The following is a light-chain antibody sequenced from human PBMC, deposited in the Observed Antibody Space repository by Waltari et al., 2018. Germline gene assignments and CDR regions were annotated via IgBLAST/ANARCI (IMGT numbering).Light chain of an antibody. CDR3: QHYVRLPAT. J-gene: IGKJ1*01. CDR2: GAS. V-gene: IGKV3-20*01. Sequence: EIVLTQSPGTLSLSPGERATLSCRASQSVSRTLAWYQQKTGQAPRLLIYGASTRATGVPERVRGGGSWTDFSLTISRLEPEDFAVYYCQHYVRLPATFGQGTKVEIK. CDR1: QSVSRT.